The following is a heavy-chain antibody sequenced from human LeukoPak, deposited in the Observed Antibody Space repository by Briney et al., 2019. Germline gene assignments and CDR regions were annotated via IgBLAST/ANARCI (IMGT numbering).Heavy chain of an antibody. CDR3: AKDSLYCSSTSCYILDY. D-gene: IGHD2-2*02. V-gene: IGHV3-30*02. Sequence: GGSLRLSCAASGFTFSSYGMHWVRQAPGKGLEWVAFIRYDGSNKYYADSVKGRFTISRDNSKNTLYLQMNSLRAEDTAVYYCAKDSLYCSSTSCYILDYWGQGTLVTVSS. J-gene: IGHJ4*02. CDR1: GFTFSSYG. CDR2: IRYDGSNK.